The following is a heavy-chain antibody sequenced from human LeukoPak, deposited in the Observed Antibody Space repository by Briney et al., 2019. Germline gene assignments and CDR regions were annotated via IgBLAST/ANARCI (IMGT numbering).Heavy chain of an antibody. V-gene: IGHV3-23*01. CDR1: GFTFSNYG. J-gene: IGHJ4*02. CDR3: AKEDGNCFDY. CDR2: ISGSGDST. Sequence: GGTLRLSCAASGFTFSNYGMSWVRQAPGKGLEWVSAISGSGDSTYYADSVKGRFTISRDNSKNTLYLQMNSLRAEDTAVYYCAKEDGNCFDYWGQGTLVTVSS.